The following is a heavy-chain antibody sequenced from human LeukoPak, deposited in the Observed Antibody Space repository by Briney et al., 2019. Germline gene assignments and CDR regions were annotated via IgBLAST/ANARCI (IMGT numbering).Heavy chain of an antibody. D-gene: IGHD4-17*01. CDR2: IHYSGIT. V-gene: IGHV4-30-4*01. CDR3: ARAPLTTATSDYFDP. Sequence: PSETLSLTCTVSGGSISTNDYFWSWIRQSPEKGLEWIGYIHYSGITKSNPSLESRLTLSVDTSKNQLSLRLTSVTAADTAVYYCARAPLTTATSDYFDPWGLGTLVTVSS. CDR1: GGSISTNDYF. J-gene: IGHJ4*02.